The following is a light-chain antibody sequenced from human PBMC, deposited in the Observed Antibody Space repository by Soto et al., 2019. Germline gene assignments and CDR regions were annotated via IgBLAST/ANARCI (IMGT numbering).Light chain of an antibody. CDR2: GAS. V-gene: IGKV3-15*01. Sequence: EIVMTQSPATLSVSPGERVTLSCRASQSVSNNLAWYQQQPGQAPRLLIYGASTTATGIPARFSGSGSGTDFTLTISRLEPEDFAVYYCQQYYGSPGITFGQGTRLEI. CDR1: QSVSNN. CDR3: QQYYGSPGIT. J-gene: IGKJ5*01.